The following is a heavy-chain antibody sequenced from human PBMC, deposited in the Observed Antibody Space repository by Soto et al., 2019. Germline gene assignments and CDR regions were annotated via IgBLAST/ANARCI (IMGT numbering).Heavy chain of an antibody. CDR1: GFTFSSYG. Sequence: SLRLSCAASGFTFSSYGMHWVRQAPGKGLEWVAVIWYDGSNKYYADSVKGRFTISRDNSKNTLYLQMNSLSAEDTAVYYCARRRGETPDYYYSGMDVWGQGTTVTVS. CDR2: IWYDGSNK. CDR3: ARRRGETPDYYYSGMDV. J-gene: IGHJ6*02. D-gene: IGHD3-10*01. V-gene: IGHV3-33*01.